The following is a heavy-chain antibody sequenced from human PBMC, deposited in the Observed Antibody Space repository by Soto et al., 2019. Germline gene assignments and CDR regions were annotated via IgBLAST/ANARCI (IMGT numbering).Heavy chain of an antibody. V-gene: IGHV3-21*01. CDR3: ASWDIVVVVAATPILYYGMDV. CDR2: ISSSSSYI. CDR1: GFTFSSYS. D-gene: IGHD2-15*01. J-gene: IGHJ6*02. Sequence: LRLSCAASGFTFSSYSMNWVRQAPGKGLEWVSSISSSSSYIYYADSVKGRFTISRDNAKNSLYLQMNSLRAEDTAVYYCASWDIVVVVAATPILYYGMDVWGLGTTVTVSS.